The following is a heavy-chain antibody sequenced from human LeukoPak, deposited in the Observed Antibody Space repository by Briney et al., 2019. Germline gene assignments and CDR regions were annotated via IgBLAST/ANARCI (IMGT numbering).Heavy chain of an antibody. D-gene: IGHD3-16*02. Sequence: ASVKVSCKASGYTFTSYGISWVRQAPGQGLEWMGWISAYNGNTNYAQKLQGRVTMTTDTSTSTAHMELRSLRSDDTAVYYCARGPRIMITFGGVIDVVEFDPWGQGTLVTVSS. CDR1: GYTFTSYG. CDR3: ARGPRIMITFGGVIDVVEFDP. J-gene: IGHJ5*02. CDR2: ISAYNGNT. V-gene: IGHV1-18*01.